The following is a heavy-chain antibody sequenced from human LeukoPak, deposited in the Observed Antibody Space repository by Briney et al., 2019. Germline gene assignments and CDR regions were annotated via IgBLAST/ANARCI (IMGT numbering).Heavy chain of an antibody. CDR1: GGSISSGGYS. D-gene: IGHD4-23*01. Sequence: SETLSLTCAVSGGSISSGGYSWSWIRQPPGKGLEWIGYIYYSGSTYYNPSLKSRVTISVDTSKNQFSLKLSSVTAADTAVYYCARGVNSEDYFDYWGQGTLVTVSS. CDR2: IYYSGST. J-gene: IGHJ4*02. CDR3: ARGVNSEDYFDY. V-gene: IGHV4-30-4*07.